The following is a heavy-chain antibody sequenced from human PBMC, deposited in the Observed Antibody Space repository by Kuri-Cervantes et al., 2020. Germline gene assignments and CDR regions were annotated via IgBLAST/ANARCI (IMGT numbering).Heavy chain of an antibody. V-gene: IGHV1-46*01. J-gene: IGHJ3*02. Sequence: ASVKVSCKASGYTFTGYHMHWVRQAPGQGLEWMGIINPSGGSTSYAQKFQGRVTTTRDTSTSTVYMELSSLRSEDTAVYYCARYPVHYYDSSGYPELDAFDIWGQGTMVTVSS. CDR1: GYTFTGYH. D-gene: IGHD3-22*01. CDR3: ARYPVHYYDSSGYPELDAFDI. CDR2: INPSGGST.